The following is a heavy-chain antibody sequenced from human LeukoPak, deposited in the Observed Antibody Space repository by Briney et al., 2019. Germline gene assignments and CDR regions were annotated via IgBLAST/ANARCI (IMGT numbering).Heavy chain of an antibody. D-gene: IGHD6-19*01. CDR2: ISVYKGDT. Sequence: ASVKVSCKASGYTFTNFGISWVRQASGQGLEWMGWISVYKGDTNYAQILQGRVTMTTDTSTSTAYMELRSLRSDDTAVYYCARAGGWARGDYKADAFGIWGQGTMVTVSS. CDR3: ARAGGWARGDYKADAFGI. V-gene: IGHV1-18*01. J-gene: IGHJ3*02. CDR1: GYTFTNFG.